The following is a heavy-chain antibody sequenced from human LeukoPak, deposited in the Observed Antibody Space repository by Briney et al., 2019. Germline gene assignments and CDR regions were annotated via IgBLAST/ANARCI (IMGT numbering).Heavy chain of an antibody. V-gene: IGHV1-18*01. D-gene: IGHD6-25*01. CDR1: GYTFTSYG. J-gene: IGHJ4*02. CDR3: ARDGYGVAAHDY. CDR2: ISAYNGNT. Sequence: ASVKVSCKASGYTFTSYGIRWGRQAPGQGLGWMGWISAYNGNTNYAQKLQGRVTMTTDTSTSTAYMELRSLRSDDTAVYYCARDGYGVAAHDYWGQGTLVTVSS.